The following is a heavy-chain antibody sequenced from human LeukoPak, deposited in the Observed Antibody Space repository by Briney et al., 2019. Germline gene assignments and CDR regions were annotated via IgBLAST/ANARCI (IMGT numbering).Heavy chain of an antibody. D-gene: IGHD3-10*01. CDR1: GFTFSSYA. CDR2: ISGSGGST. J-gene: IGHJ4*02. Sequence: GGSLRLSCAASGFTFSSYAMSWVRQAPGKGLEWVSAISGSGGSTYYADSVKGRFTISRDNSKNTLYLQMNSLRAEDTAVYYCAKDPHGSGSYYKRAIKSSFDYWGQGTLVTVSS. V-gene: IGHV3-23*01. CDR3: AKDPHGSGSYYKRAIKSSFDY.